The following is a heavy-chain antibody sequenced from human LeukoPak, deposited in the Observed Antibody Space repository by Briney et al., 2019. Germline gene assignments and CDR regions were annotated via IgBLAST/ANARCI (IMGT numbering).Heavy chain of an antibody. J-gene: IGHJ4*02. CDR3: ARGVEMATGGLDY. CDR1: RFTVISNY. Sequence: GGSLRLSCAASRFTVISNYMSWVRQAPGLGLEWVSVIYSGGSTYYADSVKGRFTISRDNSKNTLYLQMNSLRAEDTAVYYCARGVEMATGGLDYWGQGTLVTVSS. V-gene: IGHV3-53*01. CDR2: IYSGGST. D-gene: IGHD5-24*01.